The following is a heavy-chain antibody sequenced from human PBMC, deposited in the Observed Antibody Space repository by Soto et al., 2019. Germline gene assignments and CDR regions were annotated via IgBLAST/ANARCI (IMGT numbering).Heavy chain of an antibody. V-gene: IGHV4-34*01. D-gene: IGHD1-26*01. Sequence: PSETLSLTCAVYGGSFSGYYWSWIRQPPGKGPEWIGEINHSGSTNYNPSLKSRVTISVDTSKNQFSLKLSSVTAADTAVYYCARDIVGAMNYYGMDVWGQGTTVTVSS. CDR3: ARDIVGAMNYYGMDV. CDR1: GGSFSGYY. CDR2: INHSGST. J-gene: IGHJ6*02.